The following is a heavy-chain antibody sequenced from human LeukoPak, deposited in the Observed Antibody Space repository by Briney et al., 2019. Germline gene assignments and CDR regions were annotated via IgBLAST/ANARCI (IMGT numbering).Heavy chain of an antibody. CDR3: ARGFHGMDV. J-gene: IGHJ6*04. Sequence: PSETLSLTCAVYGGSFSGYYWSWIRQPPGKGLEWIGEINHSGSTNYNPSLKSRVTISVDTFKNQFSLKLSSVTAADTAVYYCARGFHGMDVWGKGTTVTVSS. V-gene: IGHV4-34*01. CDR1: GGSFSGYY. CDR2: INHSGST.